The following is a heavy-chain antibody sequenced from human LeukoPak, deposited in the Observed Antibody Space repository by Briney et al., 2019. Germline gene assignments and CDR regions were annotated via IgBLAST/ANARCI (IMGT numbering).Heavy chain of an antibody. J-gene: IGHJ3*02. CDR3: ARSIVPDFDAFDI. D-gene: IGHD2-15*01. V-gene: IGHV4-30-4*08. Sequence: SQTLSLTXTVSGGSISSGDYYWSWIRQPPGKGLEWIGYIYYSGSTYYNPSLKSRVTISVDTSKNQFSLKLSSVTAADTAVYYCARSIVPDFDAFDIWGQGTMVTVSS. CDR1: GGSISSGDYY. CDR2: IYYSGST.